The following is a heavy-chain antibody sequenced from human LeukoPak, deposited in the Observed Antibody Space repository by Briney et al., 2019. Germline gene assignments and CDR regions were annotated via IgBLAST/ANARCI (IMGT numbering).Heavy chain of an antibody. V-gene: IGHV3-11*04. J-gene: IGHJ4*02. CDR2: ISSSGSTI. D-gene: IGHD3-10*01. Sequence: PGGSLRLSCAASGFTFSDYYMSWIRQAPGKGLEWVSYISSSGSTIYYADSVKGRFTISRDYAKNSLYLQMNSLRAEDTAVYYCARVWFGELLHFDYWGQGTLVTVSS. CDR3: ARVWFGELLHFDY. CDR1: GFTFSDYY.